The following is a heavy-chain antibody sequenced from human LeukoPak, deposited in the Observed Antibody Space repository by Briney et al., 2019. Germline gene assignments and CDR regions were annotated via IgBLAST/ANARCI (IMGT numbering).Heavy chain of an antibody. V-gene: IGHV2-70*11. J-gene: IGHJ4*02. CDR3: ARITPAGRQLDY. D-gene: IGHD6-13*01. CDR2: IDWDDDK. CDR1: GFSLSTSGMC. Sequence: SGPALVKLTQTLTLTCTFSGFSLSTSGMCVSWIRQPPGKALEWLARIDWDDDKYYSTSLKTRLTTSKDTSKNQVVLTMTNMDPVDTATYYCARITPAGRQLDYWGQGTLVTVSS.